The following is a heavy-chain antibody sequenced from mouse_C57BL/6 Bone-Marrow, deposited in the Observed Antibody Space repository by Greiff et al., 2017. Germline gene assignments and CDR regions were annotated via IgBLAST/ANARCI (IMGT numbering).Heavy chain of an antibody. Sequence: QVQLQQSGAELARPGASVKLSCKASGYTFTSYGISWVKQRTGQGLEWIGEIYPRSGNTYYNEKFKGKATLTADKSSSTAYMELRSLTSGDSAVYFGAKRYYGSPGYWGQGTTLTVSS. CDR1: GYTFTSYG. V-gene: IGHV1-81*01. CDR3: AKRYYGSPGY. J-gene: IGHJ2*01. D-gene: IGHD1-1*01. CDR2: IYPRSGNT.